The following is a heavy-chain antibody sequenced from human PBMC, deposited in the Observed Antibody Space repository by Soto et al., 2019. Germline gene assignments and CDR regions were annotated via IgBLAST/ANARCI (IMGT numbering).Heavy chain of an antibody. CDR1: GFTFDIAW. Sequence: GGSLRLSCAASGFTFDIAWMNWVRQAPGKGLEWVGRIKSNTDGGATDYAAPVKGRFTISRDDSKNTLYLQMNSLKTEDTAVYYCTSLPDGYWGQGTLVTVSS. V-gene: IGHV3-15*07. CDR3: TSLPDGY. CDR2: IKSNTDGGAT. J-gene: IGHJ4*02.